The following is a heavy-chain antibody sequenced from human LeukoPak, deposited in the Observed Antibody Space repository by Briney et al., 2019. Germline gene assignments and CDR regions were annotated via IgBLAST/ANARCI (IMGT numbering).Heavy chain of an antibody. V-gene: IGHV1-8*01. CDR3: AREGSEWELAPFDY. CDR2: MNPNSGNT. J-gene: IGHJ4*02. Sequence: ASVKVSCKASGYTFTSYDINWVRQATGQGLEWMGWMNPNSGNTGYAQKLQGRVTMTTDTSTSTAYMELRSLRSEDTAVYYCAREGSEWELAPFDYWGQGTLVTVSS. D-gene: IGHD1-26*01. CDR1: GYTFTSYD.